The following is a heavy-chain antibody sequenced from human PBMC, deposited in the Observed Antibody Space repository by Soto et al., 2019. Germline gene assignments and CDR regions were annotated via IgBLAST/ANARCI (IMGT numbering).Heavy chain of an antibody. J-gene: IGHJ5*02. CDR2: IYWDDDK. V-gene: IGHV2-5*02. Sequence: SGPTLVKPTQTLTLTCTFSGFSLSTSGVGVGWIRQPPGKALEWLALIYWDDDKRYSPSLKSRLTITKETSKNQVVLKLPNMDPVDTATYYCAHTTERGVIKGENWDWFDPWGQGTLVTVSS. D-gene: IGHD3-10*01. CDR3: AHTTERGVIKGENWDWFDP. CDR1: GFSLSTSGVG.